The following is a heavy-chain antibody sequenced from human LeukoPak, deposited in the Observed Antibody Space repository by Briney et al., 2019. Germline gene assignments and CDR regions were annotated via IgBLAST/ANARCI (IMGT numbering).Heavy chain of an antibody. CDR2: ISGSGGCT. CDR3: AKDHRYCSSTSCFGIFDY. CDR1: GFTFSSYA. D-gene: IGHD2-2*01. Sequence: GGSLRLSCAASGFTFSSYAMSWVRQAPGKGLEWVSAISGSGGCTYYADSVKGRLTISRDNSKNTLFLQMNSLRAEDTAVYYCAKDHRYCSSTSCFGIFDYWGQGTLVTVSS. V-gene: IGHV3-23*01. J-gene: IGHJ4*02.